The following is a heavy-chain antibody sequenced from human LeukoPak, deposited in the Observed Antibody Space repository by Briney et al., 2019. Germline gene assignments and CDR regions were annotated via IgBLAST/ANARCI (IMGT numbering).Heavy chain of an antibody. V-gene: IGHV3-33*01. CDR1: GFTFSSYG. CDR3: TTGYSDLWSGYPNYYYYYYMDV. CDR2: IWYDGSNK. J-gene: IGHJ6*03. Sequence: GGSLRLSCAASGFTFSSYGMHWVRQAPGKGLEGVAVIWYDGSNKYYADSVKGRFTISRDNSKNTLYLQMNSLRAEDTAVYYCTTGYSDLWSGYPNYYYYYYMDVWCKGTTVTVSS. D-gene: IGHD3-3*01.